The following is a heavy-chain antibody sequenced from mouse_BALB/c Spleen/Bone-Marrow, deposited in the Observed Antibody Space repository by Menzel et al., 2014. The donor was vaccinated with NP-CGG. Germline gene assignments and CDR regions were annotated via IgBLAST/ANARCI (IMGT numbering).Heavy chain of an antibody. Sequence: KQSGSELVRPGASVKPSCKASGYTFTSFWMHWVKQRPGQGLEWIGNIYPGSVSTNYDEKFKSKATLTVDTSSSTAYMQLSSLTSEDSAVYYCTRYVGYAMDYWGQGTSVTVSS. J-gene: IGHJ4*01. CDR2: IYPGSVST. CDR3: TRYVGYAMDY. CDR1: GYTFTSFW. D-gene: IGHD3-3*01. V-gene: IGHV1S22*01.